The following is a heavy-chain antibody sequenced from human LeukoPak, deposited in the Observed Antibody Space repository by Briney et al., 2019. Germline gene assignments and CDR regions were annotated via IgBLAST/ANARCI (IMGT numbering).Heavy chain of an antibody. V-gene: IGHV1-46*01. CDR1: GYTFTSYY. CDR2: INPSGGST. D-gene: IGHD3-22*01. J-gene: IGHJ5*02. Sequence: ASVKVSCKASGYTFTSYYMHWVRQAPGQGLEWMGIINPSGGSTSYAQKFQGRVTMTRDMSTSTVYMELSSLRSEDTAVYYCARGDDSSGYRTNWFDPWGQGTLVTVSS. CDR3: ARGDDSSGYRTNWFDP.